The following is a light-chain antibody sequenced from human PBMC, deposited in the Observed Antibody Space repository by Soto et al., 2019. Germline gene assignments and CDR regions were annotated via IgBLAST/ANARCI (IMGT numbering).Light chain of an antibody. J-gene: IGKJ3*01. V-gene: IGKV3-20*01. CDR2: SPY. CDR1: GLPSDPY. Sequence: EVVLTQFPGTLSLSPGERATLTCRASGLPSDPYLAWYQHRSCQAPRLLLQSPYSSAPGIPARFSVSRSGADFTLAISRLEPEDLAVYYCQYYGRSRQTFGPGTKVD. CDR3: QYYGRSRQT.